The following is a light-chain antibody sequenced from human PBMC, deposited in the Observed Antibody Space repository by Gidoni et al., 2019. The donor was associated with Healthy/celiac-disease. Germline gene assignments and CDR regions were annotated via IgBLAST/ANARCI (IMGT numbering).Light chain of an antibody. J-gene: IGKJ1*01. CDR2: AAS. Sequence: DSQMTQSPSSLSASVGDRVTITCRARQSISSYLHWYQQKPGKAPKLLIYAASSLQSGVPSRFSGSGSGTDFTLTISSLRPEYFATYYCQQSYSTPWTFGQXTKVEIK. V-gene: IGKV1-39*01. CDR1: QSISSY. CDR3: QQSYSTPWT.